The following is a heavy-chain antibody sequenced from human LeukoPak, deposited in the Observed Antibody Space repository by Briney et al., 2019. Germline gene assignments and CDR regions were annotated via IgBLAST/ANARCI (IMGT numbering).Heavy chain of an antibody. CDR1: GFTFSSYA. CDR3: AKDSGSSNQFDY. D-gene: IGHD1-26*01. J-gene: IGHJ4*02. Sequence: GGSLRLSCAASGFTFSSYAMSWVRRAPGKGLEWGSAISGSGGSTYYADSVKGRFTISRDNSKNTLYLQMNSLRAEDTAVYYCAKDSGSSNQFDYWGQGTLVTVSS. V-gene: IGHV3-23*01. CDR2: ISGSGGST.